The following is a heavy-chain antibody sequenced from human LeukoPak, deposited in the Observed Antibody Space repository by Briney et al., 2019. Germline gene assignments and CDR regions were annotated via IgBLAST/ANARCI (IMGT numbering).Heavy chain of an antibody. CDR1: GFTFSSYA. CDR2: IPYDGNSE. Sequence: GGSLRLSCAASGFTFSSYAMHWVRQAPGKGLEWVAFIPYDGNSEYYADSVKGRFTISRDNTKNTMSLQMTSLRAEDTAVYYCTMFTSGWAWGQGTLVTVSS. CDR3: TMFTSGWA. J-gene: IGHJ5*02. V-gene: IGHV3-30*02. D-gene: IGHD6-19*01.